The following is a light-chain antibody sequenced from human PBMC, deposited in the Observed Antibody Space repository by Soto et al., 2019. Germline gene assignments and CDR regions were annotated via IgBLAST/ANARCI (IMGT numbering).Light chain of an antibody. J-gene: IGLJ2*01. CDR1: SGHSSYI. Sequence: QSVLTQSSSASASLGSSVKLTCTLSSGHSSYIIAWHQQQPGKAPRYLMKLEGSGSYNKGSRVPDRFSGSSSGADRYLTISNLQSEDEADYYCETWDSNTHAVFGGGTKLTVL. V-gene: IGLV4-60*03. CDR2: LEGSGSY. CDR3: ETWDSNTHAV.